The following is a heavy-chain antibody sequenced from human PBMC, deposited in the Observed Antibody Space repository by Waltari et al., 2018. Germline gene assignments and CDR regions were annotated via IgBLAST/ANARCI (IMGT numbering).Heavy chain of an antibody. V-gene: IGHV4-61*02. CDR2: IYTSGST. D-gene: IGHD2-2*01. Sequence: QVQLQESGPGLVKPSQTLSLTCTVPGGSISSGSYYWSWIRQPAGKGLEWIGRIYTSGSTNYNPSLKSRVTISVDTSKNQFSLKLSSVTAADTAVYYCARDPNLDYCSSTSCRTGFDYWGQGTLVTVSS. J-gene: IGHJ4*02. CDR1: GGSISSGSYY. CDR3: ARDPNLDYCSSTSCRTGFDY.